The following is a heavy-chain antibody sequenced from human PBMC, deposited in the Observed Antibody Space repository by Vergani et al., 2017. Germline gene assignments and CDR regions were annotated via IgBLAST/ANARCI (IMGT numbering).Heavy chain of an antibody. Sequence: EVQLLQSEGAVVQPGGSLSLSFVASGFTFSSHAMSWVRQGHGQGLEWVSRIKKTGDSTHYTDSVKGRLTISTDNSKNTLYLQMISLRIEGTTVYYGCRRSCNNNGGQGTLVTVSS. D-gene: IGHD1/OR15-1a*01. V-gene: IGHV3-23*01. CDR2: IKKTGDST. CDR3: CRRSCNNN. CDR1: GFTFSSHA. J-gene: IGHJ4*02.